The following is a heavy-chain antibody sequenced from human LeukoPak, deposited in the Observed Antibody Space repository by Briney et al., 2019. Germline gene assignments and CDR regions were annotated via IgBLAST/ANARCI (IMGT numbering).Heavy chain of an antibody. Sequence: PSETLSLTCTVSGGSMSSYYWSWIRQPPGKGLEWIGYIYYSGSTNYNPSLKSRVTISVDTSKNQFSLKLSSVTAADTAMYYCARGFWSGYYYWDYWGQGTLVTVSS. CDR1: GGSMSSYY. J-gene: IGHJ4*02. D-gene: IGHD3-3*01. CDR2: IYYSGST. CDR3: ARGFWSGYYYWDY. V-gene: IGHV4-59*01.